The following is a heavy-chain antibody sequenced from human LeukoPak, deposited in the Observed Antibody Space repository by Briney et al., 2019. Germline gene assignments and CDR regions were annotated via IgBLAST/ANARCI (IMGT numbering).Heavy chain of an antibody. Sequence: GGSLRLSCAASEFTFSSYTMNWVRQAPGKGLEWVSSISSSSYYIYYADSVKGRFTISRDNAKNSLYLQMNSLRAEDTAVYYCARGPLPAAPTFFDYWGQGTLVTVSS. CDR2: ISSSSYYI. J-gene: IGHJ4*02. CDR3: ARGPLPAAPTFFDY. CDR1: EFTFSSYT. D-gene: IGHD2-2*01. V-gene: IGHV3-21*01.